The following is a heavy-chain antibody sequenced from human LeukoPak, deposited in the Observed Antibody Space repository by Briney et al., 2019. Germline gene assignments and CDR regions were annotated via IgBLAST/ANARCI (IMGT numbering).Heavy chain of an antibody. J-gene: IGHJ4*02. CDR1: GGSFSGYY. CDR2: IYYSGST. CDR3: ARDLLNEGNHLDY. D-gene: IGHD4-23*01. V-gene: IGHV4-30-4*01. Sequence: SETLSLTCGVYGGSFSGYYWSWIRQPPGKGLEWIGYIYYSGSTYYNPSLKSRVTISVDTSKNQFSLKLSSVTAADTAVYYCARDLLNEGNHLDYWGQGTLVTVSS.